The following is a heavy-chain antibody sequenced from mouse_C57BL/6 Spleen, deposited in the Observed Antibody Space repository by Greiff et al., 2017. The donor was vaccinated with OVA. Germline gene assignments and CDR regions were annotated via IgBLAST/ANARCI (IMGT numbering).Heavy chain of an antibody. Sequence: QVQLQQPGAELVKPGASVKLSCKASGYTFTSYWMHWVKQRPGQGLEWIGMIHPNSGSTNYNEKFKSKATLTVDKSSSTAYMQLSSLTSEDSAVYYCASLTGRGNYFDHWGQGTTLTVSS. V-gene: IGHV1-64*01. CDR2: IHPNSGST. CDR1: GYTFTSYW. J-gene: IGHJ2*01. CDR3: ASLTGRGNYFDH. D-gene: IGHD4-1*01.